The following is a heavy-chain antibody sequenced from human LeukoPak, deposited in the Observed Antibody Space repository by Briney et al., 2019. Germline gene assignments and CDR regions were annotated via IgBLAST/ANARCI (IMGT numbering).Heavy chain of an antibody. V-gene: IGHV4-59*01. CDR3: ARSVEGYCRGGSCYSYSYYMDV. CDR1: GGSINSYY. CDR2: IYYSGST. D-gene: IGHD2-15*01. Sequence: SETLSLACTVSGGSINSYYWSWIRQPPGKGLEWIGYIYYSGSTNNNPSLKGRVTISVDTSKNQFSLKLSSVIAADTAVYYCARSVEGYCRGGSCYSYSYYMDVWGKGTTVTVSS. J-gene: IGHJ6*03.